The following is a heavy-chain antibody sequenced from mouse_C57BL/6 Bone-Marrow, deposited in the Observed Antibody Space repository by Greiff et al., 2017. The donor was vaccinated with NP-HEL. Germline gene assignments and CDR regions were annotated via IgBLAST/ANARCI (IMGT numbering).Heavy chain of an antibody. D-gene: IGHD2-5*01. J-gene: IGHJ3*01. V-gene: IGHV5-4*01. CDR2: ISDGGSYT. Sequence: SLEWVATISDGGSYTYYPDNVKGRFTISRDNAKNNLYLQMSHLKSEDTAMYYCARKLYYSNFAYWGQGTLVTVSA. CDR3: ARKLYYSNFAY.